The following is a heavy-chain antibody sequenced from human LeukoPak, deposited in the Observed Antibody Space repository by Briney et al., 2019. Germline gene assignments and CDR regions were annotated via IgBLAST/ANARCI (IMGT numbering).Heavy chain of an antibody. CDR1: GFTFSSYA. Sequence: GGSLRLSCAASGFTFSSYAMHWVRQAPGKGLEWVAVISYDGSNKYYADSVKGRFTISRDNSKNTLYLQMNSLRAEDTAVYYCAKIFVGDYYGSGSYGIDYWGQGTLVTVSS. V-gene: IGHV3-30*04. D-gene: IGHD3-10*01. J-gene: IGHJ4*02. CDR2: ISYDGSNK. CDR3: AKIFVGDYYGSGSYGIDY.